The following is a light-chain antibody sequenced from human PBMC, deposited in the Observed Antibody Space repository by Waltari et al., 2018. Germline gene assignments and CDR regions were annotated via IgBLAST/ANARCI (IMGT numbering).Light chain of an antibody. CDR3: SSWTTSDTRKVI. V-gene: IGLV2-14*03. Sequence: QSALTQPASVSGSPGQSITISCTGTRGDVGGYDYVSWYQQHPGKAPKLVIYDVTNRHSGISDRFSGSKSGTTASLSISGLQAEDEADYFCSSWTTSDTRKVIFGGGTKLTVL. J-gene: IGLJ2*01. CDR1: RGDVGGYDY. CDR2: DVT.